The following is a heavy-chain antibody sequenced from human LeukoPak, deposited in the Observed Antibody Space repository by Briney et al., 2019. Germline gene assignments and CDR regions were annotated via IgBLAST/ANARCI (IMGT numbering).Heavy chain of an antibody. Sequence: SVKVSCKASGGTFSSYAISWVRQAPGQGLEWMGGIIPTFGTANYAQKFQGRVTITADESTSTAYMELSSLRSEDTAVYYCARPKAARRDYYYYYMDVWGKGTTVTVSS. V-gene: IGHV1-69*13. CDR3: ARPKAARRDYYYYYMDV. D-gene: IGHD6-6*01. J-gene: IGHJ6*03. CDR1: GGTFSSYA. CDR2: IIPTFGTA.